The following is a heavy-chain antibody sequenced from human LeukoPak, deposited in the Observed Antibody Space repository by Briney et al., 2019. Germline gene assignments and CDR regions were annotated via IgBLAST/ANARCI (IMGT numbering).Heavy chain of an antibody. CDR3: ACSGSYFYYYYGMDV. Sequence: PSQTLSLTCTVSDGSITSGDYYWNWIRQPPGKGLEWIGYIHYSGSTYYNPSLQSRVTVSVDTSKNQFSLKLNSVTAADTAVYYCACSGSYFYYYYGMDVWGQGTTVTVSS. CDR2: IHYSGST. J-gene: IGHJ6*02. CDR1: DGSITSGDYY. D-gene: IGHD3-10*02. V-gene: IGHV4-30-4*01.